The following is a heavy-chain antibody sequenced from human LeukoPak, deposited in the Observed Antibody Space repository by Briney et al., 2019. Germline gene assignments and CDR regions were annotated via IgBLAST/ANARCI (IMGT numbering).Heavy chain of an antibody. J-gene: IGHJ4*02. D-gene: IGHD5-18*01. V-gene: IGHV4-59*01. Sequence: SETLSLTCTASGGSISRYYWSWIRQPPGKGLEWIGYIYYSGSFNYNPSLKSRVTISADTSKKQFSMKLSSVTAADTAVYYCARSPDGYRYTYFDYWGQGTLVTVSS. CDR3: ARSPDGYRYTYFDY. CDR1: GGSISRYY. CDR2: IYYSGSF.